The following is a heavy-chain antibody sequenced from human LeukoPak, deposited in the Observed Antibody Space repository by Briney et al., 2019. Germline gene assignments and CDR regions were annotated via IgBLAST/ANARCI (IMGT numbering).Heavy chain of an antibody. J-gene: IGHJ4*02. CDR3: ARGKSIFGVVIMPTTRNPYYFDY. D-gene: IGHD3-3*01. CDR2: INHSGST. V-gene: IGHV4-34*01. CDR1: GGSFSGYY. Sequence: SETLSLTCAVYGGSFSGYYWSLIRQPPGKGLEWIGEINHSGSTNYNPSLKSRVTISVDTSKNQFSLKLSSVTAADTAVYYCARGKSIFGVVIMPTTRNPYYFDYWGQGTLVTVPS.